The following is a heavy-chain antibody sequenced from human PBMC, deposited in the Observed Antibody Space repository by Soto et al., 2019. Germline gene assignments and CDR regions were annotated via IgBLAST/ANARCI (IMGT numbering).Heavy chain of an antibody. CDR2: ISSSSSYT. CDR1: GFTFSDYY. Sequence: QVQLVESGGGLVKPGGSLRLSCAASGFTFSDYYMSWIRQAPGKGLEWVSYISSSSSYTNYADSVKGRFTISRDNAKNSMYLQINSLRAEDTAVYYCAREPSGIAVFDYWGQGTLVTVSS. CDR3: AREPSGIAVFDY. J-gene: IGHJ4*02. V-gene: IGHV3-11*05. D-gene: IGHD6-19*01.